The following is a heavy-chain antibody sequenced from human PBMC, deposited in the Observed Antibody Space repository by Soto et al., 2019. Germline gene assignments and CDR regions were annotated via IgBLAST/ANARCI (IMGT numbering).Heavy chain of an antibody. D-gene: IGHD2-15*01. Sequence: QIQLQQSGPGLVKPSQTLTLTCAISGDSVSSNSAAWNWLRQSPSRGLEWLGRTYYRSKWNHDYAVSVKSRITISPDTSMNQFSLQLNSVTAEDTAVYYCARGGCSGGTCSFYFDYWGQGTLATVSS. CDR1: GDSVSSNSAA. CDR2: TYYRSKWNH. J-gene: IGHJ4*02. CDR3: ARGGCSGGTCSFYFDY. V-gene: IGHV6-1*01.